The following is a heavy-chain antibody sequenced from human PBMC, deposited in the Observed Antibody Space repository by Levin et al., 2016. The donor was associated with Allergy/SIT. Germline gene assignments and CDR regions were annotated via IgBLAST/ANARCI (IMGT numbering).Heavy chain of an antibody. CDR2: IWYDGSNK. CDR3: ARDSSLIDY. V-gene: IGHV3-33*01. J-gene: IGHJ4*02. D-gene: IGHD6-19*01. Sequence: WIRQPPGKGLEWVAVIWYDGSNKYYADSVKGRFTISRDNSKNTLYLQMNSLRAEDTAVYYCARDSSLIDYWGQGTLVTVSS.